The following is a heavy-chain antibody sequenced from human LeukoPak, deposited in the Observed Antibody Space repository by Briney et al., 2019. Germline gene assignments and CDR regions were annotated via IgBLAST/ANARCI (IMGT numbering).Heavy chain of an antibody. V-gene: IGHV3-30*18. D-gene: IGHD6-13*01. CDR2: ISYDGSNK. CDR1: GFTFSSYG. Sequence: GGSLRLSCAASGFTFSSYGMHRVRQAPGKGLEWVAVISYDGSNKYYADSVKGRFTISRDNSKNTLYLQMNSLRAEDTAVYYCAKDQIAAAGNRFNRFDPWGQGTLVTVSS. CDR3: AKDQIAAAGNRFNRFDP. J-gene: IGHJ5*02.